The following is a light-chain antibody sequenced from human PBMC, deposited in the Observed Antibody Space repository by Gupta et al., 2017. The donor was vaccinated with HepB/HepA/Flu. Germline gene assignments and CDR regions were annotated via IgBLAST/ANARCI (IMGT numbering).Light chain of an antibody. CDR1: SSDVGSYNL. CDR2: EVS. V-gene: IGLV2-23*02. J-gene: IGLJ1*01. CDR3: CSYAGSSTYV. Sequence: SALTHPASVPRSPGQSITIPCTGTSSDVGSYNLVSWYQQHPGKAPKLMIYEVSKRPSGVSNRFSGSKSGNTASLTISGLQAEDEADYYCCSYAGSSTYVFGTGTKVTVL.